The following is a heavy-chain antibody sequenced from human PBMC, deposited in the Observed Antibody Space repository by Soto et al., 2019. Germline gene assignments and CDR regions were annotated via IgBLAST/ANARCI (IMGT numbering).Heavy chain of an antibody. J-gene: IGHJ5*02. Sequence: QITLKESGPTLVKPIQTLTLTCTFSGFSLSTSGMGVGWIRQPPGKALEWLALIYWDDDKRYSPSLKSRLTITKDTSKNQVVLTMTNMDPVDTATYYCAHRRAYCTGGSCYSIWFDPWGQGTLVTVSS. D-gene: IGHD2-15*01. CDR3: AHRRAYCTGGSCYSIWFDP. CDR1: GFSLSTSGMG. CDR2: IYWDDDK. V-gene: IGHV2-5*02.